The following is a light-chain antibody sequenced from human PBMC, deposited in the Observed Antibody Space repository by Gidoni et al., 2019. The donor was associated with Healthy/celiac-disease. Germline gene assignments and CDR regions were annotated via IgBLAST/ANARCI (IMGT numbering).Light chain of an antibody. CDR3: GTWDSSLSAVV. Sequence: QSVFTQPPSVSAAPGHKVTISCSGSRSNIGNNYVSWYQQLPGTAPKLLIYDNNKPPAGIPDRFSGSKSGTSATLCITGLQTGDEADYYCGTWDSSLSAVVFGGGTKLTVL. V-gene: IGLV1-51*01. J-gene: IGLJ2*01. CDR1: RSNIGNNY. CDR2: DNN.